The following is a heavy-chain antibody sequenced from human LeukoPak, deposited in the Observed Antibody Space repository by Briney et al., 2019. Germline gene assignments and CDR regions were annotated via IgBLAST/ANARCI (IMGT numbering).Heavy chain of an antibody. CDR2: ISGSGGST. V-gene: IGHV3-23*01. CDR3: AKGRAAAGTMSY. CDR1: GFTFSSYA. Sequence: GGSLRLSCAASGFTFSSYAMSWVRQAPGKGLEWVSAISGSGGSTYYADSVKGRFTISRDNSKNTLYLQMNSLRAEDTAVYYGAKGRAAAGTMSYWGQGPLVTVSS. J-gene: IGHJ4*02. D-gene: IGHD6-13*01.